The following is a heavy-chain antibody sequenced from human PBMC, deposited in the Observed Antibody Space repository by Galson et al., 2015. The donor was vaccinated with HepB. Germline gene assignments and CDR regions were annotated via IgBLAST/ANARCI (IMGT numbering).Heavy chain of an antibody. Sequence: SLRLSCAASGFTFSSYGMHWVRQAPGKGLEWVAVISYDGSNKYYADSVKGRFTISRDNSKNTLYLQMNSLRAEDTAVYYCAKLWFGELLHDYWGQGTLSPSPQ. V-gene: IGHV3-30*18. D-gene: IGHD3-10*01. CDR3: AKLWFGELLHDY. CDR1: GFTFSSYG. J-gene: IGHJ4*02. CDR2: ISYDGSNK.